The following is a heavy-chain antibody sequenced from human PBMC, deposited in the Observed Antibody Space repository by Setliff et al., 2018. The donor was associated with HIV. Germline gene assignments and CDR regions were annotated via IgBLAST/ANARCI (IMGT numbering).Heavy chain of an antibody. CDR1: GYTFTSYA. Sequence: ASVKVSCKASGYTFTSYAMNWVRQAPGQGLEWMGWINTNTGNPTYAQGFTGRFVFSLDTSVSTAYLQISSLKAEDTAIYYCVKAWGSGYPSFESALMFDVWGQGTLVTVSS. D-gene: IGHD3-3*01. J-gene: IGHJ4*02. CDR3: VKAWGSGYPSFESALMFDV. V-gene: IGHV7-4-1*02. CDR2: INTNTGNP.